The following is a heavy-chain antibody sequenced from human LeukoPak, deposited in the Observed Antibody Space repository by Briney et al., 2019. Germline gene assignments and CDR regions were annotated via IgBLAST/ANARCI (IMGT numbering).Heavy chain of an antibody. CDR2: INTDGSST. D-gene: IGHD1-26*01. CDR1: GFTFSSYS. V-gene: IGHV3-74*01. CDR3: ARDRSGSYRDY. J-gene: IGHJ4*02. Sequence: GGSLRLSCAASGFTFSSYSMNWVRQAPGKGLVWVSRINTDGSSTSYADSVKGRFTISRDNAKNTLYLQMNSLRAEDTAVYYCARDRSGSYRDYWGQGTLVTVSS.